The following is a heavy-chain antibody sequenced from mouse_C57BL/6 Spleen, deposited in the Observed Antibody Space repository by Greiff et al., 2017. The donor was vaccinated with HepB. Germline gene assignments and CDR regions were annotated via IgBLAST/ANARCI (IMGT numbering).Heavy chain of an antibody. CDR2: IDPSDSYT. J-gene: IGHJ3*01. V-gene: IGHV1-59*01. CDR3: ARLEFITTVVDQAWFAY. CDR1: GYTFTSYW. Sequence: VQLQQPGAELVRPGTSVKLSCKASGYTFTSYWMHWVKQRPGQGLEWIGVIDPSDSYTNYNQKFKGKATLTVDTSSSTAYMQLSSLTSEDSAVYYCARLEFITTVVDQAWFAYWGQGTLVTVSA. D-gene: IGHD1-1*01.